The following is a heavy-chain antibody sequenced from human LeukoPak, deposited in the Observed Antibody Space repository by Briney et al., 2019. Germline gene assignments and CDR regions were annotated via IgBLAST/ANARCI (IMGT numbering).Heavy chain of an antibody. D-gene: IGHD6-13*01. CDR3: ARGPSSSSWYKVFDY. V-gene: IGHV4-34*01. J-gene: IGHJ4*02. CDR2: INHSGST. CDR1: GFTFSSYA. Sequence: GSLRLSCAASGFTFSSYAMSWFRQPPGKGLEWIGEINHSGSTNYNPSLKSRVTISVDTSKNQFSLKLSSVTAADTAVYYCARGPSSSSWYKVFDYWGQGTLVTVSS.